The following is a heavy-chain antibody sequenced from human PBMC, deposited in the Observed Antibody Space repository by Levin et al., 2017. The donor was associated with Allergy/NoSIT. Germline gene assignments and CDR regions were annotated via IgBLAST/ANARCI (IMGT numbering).Heavy chain of an antibody. CDR3: ARDPDYGSGSYYKSVDY. Sequence: GGSLRLSCAASGFTFSSYGMHWVRQAPGKGLEWVAVIWYDGSNKYYADSVKGRFTISRDNSKNTLYLQMNSLRAEDTAVYYCARDPDYGSGSYYKSVDYWGQGTLVTVSS. D-gene: IGHD3-10*01. CDR1: GFTFSSYG. V-gene: IGHV3-33*01. J-gene: IGHJ4*02. CDR2: IWYDGSNK.